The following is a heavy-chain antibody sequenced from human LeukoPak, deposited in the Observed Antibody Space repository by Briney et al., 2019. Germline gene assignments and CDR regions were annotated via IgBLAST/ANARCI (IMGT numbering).Heavy chain of an antibody. CDR2: IIPIFGTA. V-gene: IGHV1-69*13. Sequence: ASVKVSCKASGGTFSKYSINWVRQAPGQGLEWMGGIIPIFGTANYVQKFQGRVTITADESTRTPYMELSRLRSEDTAVYYCARASSDDTAMATPFAYWGQGTLVTVSS. CDR1: GGTFSKYS. CDR3: ARASSDDTAMATPFAY. D-gene: IGHD5-18*01. J-gene: IGHJ4*02.